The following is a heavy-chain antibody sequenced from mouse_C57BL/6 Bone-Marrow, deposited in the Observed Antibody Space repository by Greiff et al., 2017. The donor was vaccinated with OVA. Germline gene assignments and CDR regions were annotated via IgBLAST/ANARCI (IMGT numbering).Heavy chain of an antibody. CDR3: ARDIYEYLFDY. V-gene: IGHV5-4*01. J-gene: IGHJ2*01. Sequence: EVKLVESGGGLVKPGGSLKLSCAASGFTFSSYAMSWVRQTPEKRLEWVATISDGGSYTYYPDNVKGRFTISRDNAKNNLYLQMSHLKSEDTAMYYCARDIYEYLFDYWGQGTTLTVSS. CDR2: ISDGGSYT. D-gene: IGHD5-1*01. CDR1: GFTFSSYA.